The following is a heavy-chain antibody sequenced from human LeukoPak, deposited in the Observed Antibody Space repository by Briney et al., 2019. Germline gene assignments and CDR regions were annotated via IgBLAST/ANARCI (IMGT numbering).Heavy chain of an antibody. CDR2: ISSSSSYI. D-gene: IGHD3-10*01. V-gene: IGHV3-21*01. Sequence: GGSLRLSCAASGLTFSSYGMHWVRQAPGKGLEWVSSISSSSSYIYYADSVKGRFTISRDNAKNSLYLQMNSLRAEDTAVYYCARDVPVRGNWFDPWGQGTLVTVSS. J-gene: IGHJ5*02. CDR3: ARDVPVRGNWFDP. CDR1: GLTFSSYG.